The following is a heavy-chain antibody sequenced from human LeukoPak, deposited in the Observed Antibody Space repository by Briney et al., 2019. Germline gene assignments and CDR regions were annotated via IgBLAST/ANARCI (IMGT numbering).Heavy chain of an antibody. CDR1: GYTFTSYG. CDR2: ISAYNGNT. Sequence: GASVKVSCKASGYTFTSYGISWVRQAPGQGLEWMGWISAYNGNTNYAQKLQGRVTMTTDTSTSTAYMELRSLRSDDTAVYYCARVLRGRDYGSSGYGDYWGQGTLVTVSS. CDR3: ARVLRGRDYGSSGYGDY. J-gene: IGHJ4*02. D-gene: IGHD3-22*01. V-gene: IGHV1-18*01.